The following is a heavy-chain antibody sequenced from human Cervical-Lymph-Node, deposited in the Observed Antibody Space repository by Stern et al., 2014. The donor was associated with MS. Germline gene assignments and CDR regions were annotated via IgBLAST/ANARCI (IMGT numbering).Heavy chain of an antibody. V-gene: IGHV1-69*01. D-gene: IGHD4-11*01. CDR2: IIPLFGVP. J-gene: IGHJ3*02. CDR1: GGTFRSYA. CDR3: ARVKDDYSRAGAFDI. Sequence: QVQLVQSGAEVKKPGSSVKVSCKDSGGTFRSYAFNWLRQDPGQGLEWMGGIIPLFGVPDYAQKFQCRFTITADESTSTVYMELSSLRSEDTVVYYCARVKDDYSRAGAFDIWGQGTMVTVSS.